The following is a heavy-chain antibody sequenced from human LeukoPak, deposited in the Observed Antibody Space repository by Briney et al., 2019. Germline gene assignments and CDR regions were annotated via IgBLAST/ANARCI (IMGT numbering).Heavy chain of an antibody. V-gene: IGHV3-74*01. J-gene: IGHJ5*02. Sequence: GGSLRLSCAASGSTFSSYWMHWVRQAPGKGLVWVSRINTDGSSTSYADSVKGRFTISRDNAKNTLYLQMNSLRAEDTAVYYCARDTPTGRDWFDPWGQGTLVTVSS. CDR2: INTDGSST. CDR3: ARDTPTGRDWFDP. CDR1: GSTFSSYW. D-gene: IGHD2-15*01.